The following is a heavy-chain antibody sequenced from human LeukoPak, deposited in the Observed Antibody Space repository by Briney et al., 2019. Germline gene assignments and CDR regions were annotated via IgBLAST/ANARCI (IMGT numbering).Heavy chain of an antibody. D-gene: IGHD4-17*01. V-gene: IGHV3-48*01. CDR2: ISSSSSTI. CDR1: GFTFSSYS. CDR3: AREVTTVTTYYYYYYMDV. J-gene: IGHJ6*03. Sequence: PGGSLRLSCAASGFTFSSYSMNWVRQAPGKGLEWVSYISSSSSTIYYADSVKGRFTISRDNAKNSLYLQMNSLRAEDTAVYYCAREVTTVTTYYYYYYMDVWGKGTTVTVSS.